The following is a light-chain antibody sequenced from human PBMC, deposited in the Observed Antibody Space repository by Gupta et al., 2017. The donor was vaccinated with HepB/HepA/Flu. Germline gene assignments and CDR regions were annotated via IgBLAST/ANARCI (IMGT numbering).Light chain of an antibody. CDR3: CSYAGSSTFWV. CDR1: SSDVGSDNL. V-gene: IGLV2-23*02. J-gene: IGLJ3*02. Sequence: HSALTQPASVSGSPGQSITISCTGTSSDVGSDNLVSWYQQHPGKAPKLMIYEVSKRPSGVSNRFSGSKSGNTASLTISGLQAEDEADYYCCSYAGSSTFWVFGGGTKLTVL. CDR2: EVS.